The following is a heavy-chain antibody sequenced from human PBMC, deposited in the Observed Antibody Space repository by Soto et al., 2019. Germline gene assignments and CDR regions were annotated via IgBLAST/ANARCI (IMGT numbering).Heavy chain of an antibody. Sequence: QVQLVESGGGLVKPGGSLRLSCAASGFTFSDYYMSWIRQAPGKGLEWVSYISSSSSYTNYADSVKGRFTISRDNAKNSLYLQMNSLRAEDTAVYYCASRYSSSSGRVYWGQGTLVTVSS. CDR3: ASRYSSSSGRVY. J-gene: IGHJ4*02. V-gene: IGHV3-11*06. D-gene: IGHD6-6*01. CDR2: ISSSSSYT. CDR1: GFTFSDYY.